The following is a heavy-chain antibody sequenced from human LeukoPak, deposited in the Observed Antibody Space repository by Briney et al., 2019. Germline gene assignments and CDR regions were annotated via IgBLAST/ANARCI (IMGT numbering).Heavy chain of an antibody. D-gene: IGHD3-3*01. CDR3: ARDRTLSDYDFWSGYYNYYYYYGMDV. CDR1: GGSISSGGYY. V-gene: IGHV4-31*03. J-gene: IGHJ6*02. CDR2: IYYSGST. Sequence: SETLSLTCTVSGGSISSGGYYWSWIRQHPGKGLEWIGYIYYSGSTYYNPSLKSRVTISVDTSKNQFSLKLSSVTAADTAVYYCARDRTLSDYDFWSGYYNYYYYYGMDVWGQGTTVTVSS.